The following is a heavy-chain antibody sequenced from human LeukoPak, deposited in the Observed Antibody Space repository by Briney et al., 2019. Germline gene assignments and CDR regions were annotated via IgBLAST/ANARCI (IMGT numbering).Heavy chain of an antibody. Sequence: SETLSLTCTVSGGSISSYYWSWIRQPAGKGLEWIGRIYTSGSTNYNPSLKSRVTMSVDTSKNQFSLKLSSVTAADTAVYYCARLLSDTAMVIYYFDYWGQGTLVTVSS. J-gene: IGHJ4*02. V-gene: IGHV4-4*07. CDR1: GGSISSYY. D-gene: IGHD5-18*01. CDR3: ARLLSDTAMVIYYFDY. CDR2: IYTSGST.